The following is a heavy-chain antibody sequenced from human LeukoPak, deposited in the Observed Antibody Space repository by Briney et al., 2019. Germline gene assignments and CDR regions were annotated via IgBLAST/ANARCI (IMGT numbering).Heavy chain of an antibody. CDR1: GFTVSSNY. Sequence: GGSLRLSCAASGFTVSSNYMSWVRQAPGKGLEWVSVIYSGGSTYYADSVKGRFTISRDNSKNTLYLQMNSLRAEDTAVYYCARASSTKYSSSWFPLDYWGQGTLVTVSS. CDR3: ARASSTKYSSSWFPLDY. V-gene: IGHV3-53*01. D-gene: IGHD6-13*01. J-gene: IGHJ4*02. CDR2: IYSGGST.